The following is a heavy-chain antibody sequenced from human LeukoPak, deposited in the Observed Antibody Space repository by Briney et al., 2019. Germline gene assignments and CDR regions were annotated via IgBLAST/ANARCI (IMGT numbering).Heavy chain of an antibody. Sequence: GGSLRLSCAASGFTFSSYPMHWVRQAPGKGLEYVSAISSNNGGSTYYADSVKGRFTISRDNSKNTVYLQMGGLRAEDTAVYYCARDAWGSGSYYDVWGRGTLVTVSS. CDR2: ISSNNGGST. D-gene: IGHD3-10*01. CDR3: ARDAWGSGSYYDV. CDR1: GFTFSSYP. V-gene: IGHV3-64*02. J-gene: IGHJ2*01.